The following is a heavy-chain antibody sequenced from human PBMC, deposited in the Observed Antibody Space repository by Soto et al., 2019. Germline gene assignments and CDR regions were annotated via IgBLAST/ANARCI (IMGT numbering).Heavy chain of an antibody. J-gene: IGHJ4*02. CDR1: GGSFSGYY. CDR2: INHSGST. D-gene: IGHD2-15*01. Sequence: SETLSLTCAVYGGSFSGYYWSWIRQPPGKGLEWIGEINHSGSTNYNPSLKSRVTISVDTSKNQFSLKLSSVTAADTAVYYCACVVVVAATPAVDYWGQGTLVTVSP. CDR3: ACVVVVAATPAVDY. V-gene: IGHV4-34*01.